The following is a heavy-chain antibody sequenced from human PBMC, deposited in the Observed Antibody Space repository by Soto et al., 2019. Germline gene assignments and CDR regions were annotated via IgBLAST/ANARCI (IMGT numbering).Heavy chain of an antibody. J-gene: IGHJ6*02. D-gene: IGHD2-15*01. CDR3: ARDHPVYCSGGSCRGYGMDV. Sequence: SETLSLTCTVSGGSISSYYWSWIRQPPGKGLEWIGYIYYSGSTNYNPSLKSRVTISVDTSKNQFSLKLSSVTAADTAVYYCARDHPVYCSGGSCRGYGMDVWGQGTTVTVSS. V-gene: IGHV4-59*01. CDR1: GGSISSYY. CDR2: IYYSGST.